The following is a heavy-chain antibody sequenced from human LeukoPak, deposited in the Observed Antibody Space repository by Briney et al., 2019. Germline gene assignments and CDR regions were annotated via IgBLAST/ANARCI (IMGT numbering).Heavy chain of an antibody. V-gene: IGHV3-21*01. Sequence: GGSLRLSCAASGFTFSSYSMNWVRQAPGKGLEWVSSISSSSSYIYYADSVKGRFTISRDNAKHSLYLQMNSLRAEDTAVYYCARVPFIEMATIYWGQGTLVTVSS. D-gene: IGHD5-24*01. CDR3: ARVPFIEMATIY. CDR2: ISSSSSYI. J-gene: IGHJ4*02. CDR1: GFTFSSYS.